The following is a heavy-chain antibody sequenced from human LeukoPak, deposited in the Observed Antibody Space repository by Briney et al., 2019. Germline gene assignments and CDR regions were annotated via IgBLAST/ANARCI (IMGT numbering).Heavy chain of an antibody. CDR1: GGSISSYY. Sequence: SETLSLTCTVSGGSISSYYWSWIRQPPGKGLEWIGYIYYSGSTNYNPSLKSRVTISVDTSKNQFSLKLSSVTAADTAVYYCARNKPSWTMVRGVIFDPWGQGTLVTVSS. CDR3: ARNKPSWTMVRGVIFDP. CDR2: IYYSGST. D-gene: IGHD3-10*01. J-gene: IGHJ5*02. V-gene: IGHV4-59*01.